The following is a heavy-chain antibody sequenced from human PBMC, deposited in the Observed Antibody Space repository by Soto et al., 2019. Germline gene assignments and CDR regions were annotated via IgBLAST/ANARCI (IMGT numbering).Heavy chain of an antibody. J-gene: IGHJ4*02. Sequence: GGSLRLSCAASGFTFSSYGMHWVRQAPGKGLEWVAVIWYDGSNKYYADSVKGRFTISRDNSKNTLYLQMNSLRAEDTAVYYCARDSWYCSGGSCYPSDFDYWGQGTLVTVSS. CDR2: IWYDGSNK. D-gene: IGHD2-15*01. V-gene: IGHV3-33*01. CDR1: GFTFSSYG. CDR3: ARDSWYCSGGSCYPSDFDY.